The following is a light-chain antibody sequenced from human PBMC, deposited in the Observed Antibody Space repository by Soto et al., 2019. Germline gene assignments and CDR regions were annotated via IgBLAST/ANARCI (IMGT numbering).Light chain of an antibody. Sequence: EIVLTQSPATLSLSPGERATLSCRASQSVGSYLAWYHQQPGQAPRLLIYDASNRATGIPARFSGSGSGTDFTLSISSLEPEDFAVYYCQHRTNWPPFTFGPGTKVDIK. J-gene: IGKJ3*01. V-gene: IGKV3-11*01. CDR3: QHRTNWPPFT. CDR1: QSVGSY. CDR2: DAS.